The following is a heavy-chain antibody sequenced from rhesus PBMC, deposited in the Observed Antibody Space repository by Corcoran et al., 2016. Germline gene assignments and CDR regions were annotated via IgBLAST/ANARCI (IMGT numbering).Heavy chain of an antibody. CDR1: GGSISSNY. V-gene: IGHV4-173*01. CDR3: ARGIAGTTRYYYGLDS. J-gene: IGHJ6*01. Sequence: QLQLQESGPGLVKPSENLSLTCAVSGGSISSNYWSWNRQPPGKGREWIGRISGSGGSTAYNPSLKSRVTISTAASKNQFSLKLSSVTAADTAMYYCARGIAGTTRYYYGLDSWGQGVVVTVSS. D-gene: IGHD1-20*01. CDR2: ISGSGGST.